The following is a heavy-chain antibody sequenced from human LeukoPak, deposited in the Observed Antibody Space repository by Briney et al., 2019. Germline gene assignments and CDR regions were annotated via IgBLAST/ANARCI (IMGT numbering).Heavy chain of an antibody. CDR2: INPSGGST. CDR3: ARSIYGSGRRWFDP. J-gene: IGHJ5*02. Sequence: GASVKVSCKASGYTFTSYYIDWVRQAPGQGLEWMGVINPSGGSTRYAQKFQGRVTLTGDPSTRTVYMELSSLTSDDTAVYYCARSIYGSGRRWFDPWGQGTLVTVSS. CDR1: GYTFTSYY. D-gene: IGHD3-10*01. V-gene: IGHV1-46*01.